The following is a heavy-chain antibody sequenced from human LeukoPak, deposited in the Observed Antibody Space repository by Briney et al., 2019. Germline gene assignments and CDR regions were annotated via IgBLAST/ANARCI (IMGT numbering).Heavy chain of an antibody. CDR3: AKNGQSGFSFDP. Sequence: SETLSLTCTVSGGSISSYYWSWIRQPPGKGLEWIGYIYDSGSTNYNPSLKSRVTISADSSRNQFSLKLSSVTAADTAIYYCAKNGQSGFSFDPWGQGTLVTVSS. V-gene: IGHV4-59*12. CDR2: IYDSGST. D-gene: IGHD1-26*01. CDR1: GGSISSYY. J-gene: IGHJ5*02.